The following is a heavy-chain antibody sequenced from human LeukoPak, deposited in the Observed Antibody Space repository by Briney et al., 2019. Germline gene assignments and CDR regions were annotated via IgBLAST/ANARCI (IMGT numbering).Heavy chain of an antibody. CDR2: IYSSGST. Sequence: SETLSLTCTVSDGSISNHYWSWIRQPPGKGLEWIGYIYSSGSTSYNPSLKSRVTISVDTSKNQFSLKLNSVTAADTALYYCARELNYGSGPLYKYYYGMDVWGQGTMVTVSS. CDR3: ARELNYGSGPLYKYYYGMDV. D-gene: IGHD3-10*01. J-gene: IGHJ6*02. V-gene: IGHV4-59*11. CDR1: DGSISNHY.